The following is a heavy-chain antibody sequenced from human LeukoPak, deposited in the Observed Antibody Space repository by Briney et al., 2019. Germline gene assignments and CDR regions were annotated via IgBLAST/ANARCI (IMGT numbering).Heavy chain of an antibody. CDR1: GGPVSSGGYS. J-gene: IGHJ5*02. V-gene: IGHV4-30-2*01. CDR2: IYHSGST. CDR3: AGRDYYGLGNSKEAWFDP. D-gene: IGHD3-10*01. Sequence: SETLSLTCAVSGGPVSSGGYSWSWIRQPPGKGLEWIGYIYHSGSTYYNPSLRSRVTISVDRSNNQFSLKLSSVIAADTAVYYCAGRDYYGLGNSKEAWFDPWGQGTLVTVSS.